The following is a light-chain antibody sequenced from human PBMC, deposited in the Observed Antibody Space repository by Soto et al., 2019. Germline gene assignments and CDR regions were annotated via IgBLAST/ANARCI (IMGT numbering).Light chain of an antibody. Sequence: IQMIQSPSSVSASVGDSVTITCQASRDISTWVAWYQQKPGKAPKLLIYSASALKRGVPSRFSGSGSGTDFALPVSRLQPEDFASLFCHLAATFPWTSGQATKVDI. CDR2: SAS. V-gene: IGKV1D-12*01. J-gene: IGKJ1*01. CDR1: RDISTW. CDR3: HLAATFPWT.